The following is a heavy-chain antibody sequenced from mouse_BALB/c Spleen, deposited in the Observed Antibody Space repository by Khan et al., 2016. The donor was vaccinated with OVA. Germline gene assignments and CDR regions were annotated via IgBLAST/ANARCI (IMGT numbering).Heavy chain of an antibody. CDR1: GFTFSTYG. J-gene: IGHJ3*01. CDR3: ARLAYYYNGEGFAY. CDR2: ISSGGHYT. Sequence: EVQLLETGGDLVKPGGSLKLSCAASGFTFSTYGMSWVRQTPDKRLEWVATISSGGHYTYYPDSVKGRFTISRDNAKNSLYLQMTSLKSEDTAIYYCARLAYYYNGEGFAYGGQGTLVTVSA. D-gene: IGHD1-1*01. V-gene: IGHV5-6*01.